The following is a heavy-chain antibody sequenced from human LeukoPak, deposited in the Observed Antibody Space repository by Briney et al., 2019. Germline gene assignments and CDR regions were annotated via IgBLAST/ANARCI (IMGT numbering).Heavy chain of an antibody. J-gene: IGHJ3*02. V-gene: IGHV3-23*01. CDR3: AKDPGDTYYYGSGGDAFDI. Sequence: GGSLRLSCAASGFTYSSYAMSGLRQAPGKGLEGVSAICGSGGRTYSADSVKGRLAISRDNSKNTLYLQMNSLRAEDTAVYYCAKDPGDTYYYGSGGDAFDIWGQGTMVTVSS. D-gene: IGHD3-10*01. CDR1: GFTYSSYA. CDR2: ICGSGGRT.